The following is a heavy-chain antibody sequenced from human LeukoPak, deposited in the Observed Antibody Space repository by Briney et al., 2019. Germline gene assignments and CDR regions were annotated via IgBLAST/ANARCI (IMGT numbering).Heavy chain of an antibody. V-gene: IGHV3-23*01. Sequence: PGGSLRLSCAASGFTFSSYAMTWVRQAPGKGLEWVSAISGSGGSTYYADSVKGRFTISRDNSKNTLYLQMNSLRAEDTAVYYCAKKANSGSYFSPDYWGQGTLVTVSS. CDR3: AKKANSGSYFSPDY. CDR1: GFTFSSYA. J-gene: IGHJ4*02. D-gene: IGHD1-26*01. CDR2: ISGSGGST.